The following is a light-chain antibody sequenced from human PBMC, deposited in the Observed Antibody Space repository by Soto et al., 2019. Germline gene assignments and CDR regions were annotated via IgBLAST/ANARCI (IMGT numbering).Light chain of an antibody. Sequence: QPVLTQSPSASASLGASVKLTCNLRSGHSSYAIAWHQQQPEKGPRYLMKLDSDGSHTKGDAIPDRFSGSSSGAERYLTISSLQSEDEVDYYCQTWGTGIHVVFGGGTKVTVL. CDR3: QTWGTGIHVV. CDR1: SGHSSYA. J-gene: IGLJ2*01. V-gene: IGLV4-69*01. CDR2: LDSDGSH.